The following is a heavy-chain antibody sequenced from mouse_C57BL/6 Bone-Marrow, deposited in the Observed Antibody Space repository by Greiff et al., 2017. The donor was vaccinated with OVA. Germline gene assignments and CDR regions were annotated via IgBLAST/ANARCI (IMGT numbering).Heavy chain of an antibody. CDR1: GYAFSSSW. CDR3: ASGGYGNYDYAMDY. CDR2: IYPGDGDT. Sequence: LQESGPELVKPGASVKISCKASGYAFSSSWMNWVKQRPGKGLEWIGRIYPGDGDTNYNGKFKGKATLTADKSSSTAYMQLSSLTSEDSAVYFCASGGYGNYDYAMDYWGQGTSVTVSS. D-gene: IGHD2-1*01. J-gene: IGHJ4*01. V-gene: IGHV1-82*01.